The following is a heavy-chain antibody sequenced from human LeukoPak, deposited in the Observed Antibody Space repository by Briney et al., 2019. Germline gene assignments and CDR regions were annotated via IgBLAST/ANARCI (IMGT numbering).Heavy chain of an antibody. D-gene: IGHD3-10*01. J-gene: IGHJ5*02. V-gene: IGHV4-34*01. Sequence: SETLSLTCAVYGGSFSGYYWSWIRQPPGKGLEWIGEINHSGSTNYNPSLKSRVTISVDTSKNQFSLKLSSVTAADTAVYYCARGGLWFGELLGFDPWGQGTLVTVSS. CDR1: GGSFSGYY. CDR2: INHSGST. CDR3: ARGGLWFGELLGFDP.